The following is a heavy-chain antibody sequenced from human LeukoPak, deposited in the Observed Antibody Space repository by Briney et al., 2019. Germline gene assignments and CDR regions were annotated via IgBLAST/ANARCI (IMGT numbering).Heavy chain of an antibody. CDR1: EFTFSDYY. CDR3: AKTHRGGGSYLDY. V-gene: IGHV3-11*04. Sequence: PGGSLRLSCAASEFTFSDYYMSWIRQAPGKGLEWVSYISSSGSTIYYADSVKGRFTISRDNAKNSLYLQMNSLRAEDTAVYYCAKTHRGGGSYLDYWGQGTLVTVSS. CDR2: ISSSGSTI. J-gene: IGHJ4*02. D-gene: IGHD1-26*01.